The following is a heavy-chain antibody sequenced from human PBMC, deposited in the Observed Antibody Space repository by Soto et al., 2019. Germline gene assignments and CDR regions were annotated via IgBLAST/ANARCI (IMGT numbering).Heavy chain of an antibody. V-gene: IGHV1-3*03. CDR3: ARGGYFDSSNYLAY. J-gene: IGHJ4*02. CDR2: INPGNGNT. CDR1: GYIFTSYG. Sequence: ASEKVSCKASGYIFTSYGIHWVRQAPGRGLEWMGWINPGNGNTKYSQQFQGRVIIDRDTSASTAYMELSSLRSEDKDVYYCARGGYFDSSNYLAYWGLGTPVTVS. D-gene: IGHD3-22*01.